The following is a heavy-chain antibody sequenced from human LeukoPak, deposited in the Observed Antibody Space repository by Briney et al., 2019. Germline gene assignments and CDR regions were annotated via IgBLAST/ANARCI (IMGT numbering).Heavy chain of an antibody. CDR3: IWSGEAD. D-gene: IGHD3-3*01. CDR1: GFSFRSYW. Sequence: GGSLRLSCSASGFSFRSYWMTWVRRAPGRGLEWVSDIKKDGSERYYVDSVKGRFTISGDNAKNSVFLEMNSLRAEDTAVYFCIWSGEADWGQGTLVTVSS. CDR2: IKKDGSER. V-gene: IGHV3-7*01. J-gene: IGHJ4*02.